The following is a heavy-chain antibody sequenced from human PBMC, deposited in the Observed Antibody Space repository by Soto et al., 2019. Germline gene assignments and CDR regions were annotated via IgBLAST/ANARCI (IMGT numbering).Heavy chain of an antibody. Sequence: PGGSLRLSCAASGFTFSDYYMTWIRQAPGKGLEWVSYISSSGISMYYAESVRGRFTVSRDNAKKSLFLQMHSLRAEDTAVYYCARDGRRIGEFQSDYWGQGTLVTVSS. D-gene: IGHD3-10*01. V-gene: IGHV3-11*01. J-gene: IGHJ4*02. CDR1: GFTFSDYY. CDR3: ARDGRRIGEFQSDY. CDR2: ISSSGISM.